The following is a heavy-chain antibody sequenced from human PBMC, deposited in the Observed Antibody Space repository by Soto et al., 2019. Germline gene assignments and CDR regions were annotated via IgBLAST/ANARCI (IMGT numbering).Heavy chain of an antibody. CDR3: AKDGGRYSSGWYQGDLNYYGMDV. V-gene: IGHV3-30*18. CDR1: GFTFSSYG. J-gene: IGHJ6*02. Sequence: GGSLRLSCAASGFTFSSYGMHWVRQAPGKGLEWVAVISYDGSNKYYADSVKGRFTISRDNSKNTLYLQMNSLRAEDTAVYYCAKDGGRYSSGWYQGDLNYYGMDVWGQGTTVTVSS. CDR2: ISYDGSNK. D-gene: IGHD6-19*01.